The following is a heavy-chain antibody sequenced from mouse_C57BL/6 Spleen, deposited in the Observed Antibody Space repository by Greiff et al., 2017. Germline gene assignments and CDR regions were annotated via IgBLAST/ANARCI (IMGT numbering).Heavy chain of an antibody. V-gene: IGHV1-78*01. CDR1: GYTFTDHT. D-gene: IGHD1-1*01. Sequence: QVQLQQSDAELVKPGASVKISCKVSGYTFTDHTIHWMKQRPEQGLEWIGYIYPRDGSTKYNEKFKGKATLTADKSSSTAYMQLNSLTSEDSAVYFCASPNSHYYGSSYAMDYWGQGTSVTVSS. CDR2: IYPRDGST. J-gene: IGHJ4*01. CDR3: ASPNSHYYGSSYAMDY.